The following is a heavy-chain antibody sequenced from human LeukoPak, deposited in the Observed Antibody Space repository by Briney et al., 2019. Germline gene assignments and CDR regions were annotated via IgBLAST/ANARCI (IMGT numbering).Heavy chain of an antibody. CDR1: GFTFSNSW. V-gene: IGHV3-7*01. D-gene: IGHD3-22*01. J-gene: IGHJ1*01. CDR3: ARVDYDRSGEDANAEYFQH. Sequence: GGSLRLSCAASGFTFSNSWMTWVRQAPGKGLEWVASMIGDGSEIHYVDSVKGRFTISRDNAKNSLYLQMNSLRAEDTAIYYCARVDYDRSGEDANAEYFQHWGQGTLVTVSS. CDR2: MIGDGSEI.